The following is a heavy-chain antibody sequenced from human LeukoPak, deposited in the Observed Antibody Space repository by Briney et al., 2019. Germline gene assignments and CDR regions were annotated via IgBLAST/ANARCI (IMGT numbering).Heavy chain of an antibody. CDR3: ARGPPVLRYFDWLSEWPNNNYGMDV. Sequence: SETLSLTCTVSGGSIGSYYWSWIRQPPGKGLEWIGSIYYSGSTNYNPSLKSRVTISVDTSKNQFSLKLSSVTAADTAVYYCARGPPVLRYFDWLSEWPNNNYGMDVWGQGTTVTVSS. CDR1: GGSIGSYY. V-gene: IGHV4-59*01. J-gene: IGHJ6*02. CDR2: IYYSGST. D-gene: IGHD3-9*01.